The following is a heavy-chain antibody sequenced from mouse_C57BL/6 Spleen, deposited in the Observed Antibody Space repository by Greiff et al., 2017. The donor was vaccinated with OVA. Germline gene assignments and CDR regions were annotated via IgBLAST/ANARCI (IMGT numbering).Heavy chain of an antibody. V-gene: IGHV1-55*01. D-gene: IGHD2-2*01. CDR3: AREEVYGYDVYDLDY. CDR1: GYTFTSYW. Sequence: VQLQQPGAELVKPGASVKLSCKASGYTFTSYWITWVKQRPGQGLEWIGDIYPGSGSTNYNEKFKSKATLTVDTSSSTAYMQLSSMTSEDYAVNYCAREEVYGYDVYDLDYWGQGTTLTVSS. CDR2: IYPGSGST. J-gene: IGHJ2*01.